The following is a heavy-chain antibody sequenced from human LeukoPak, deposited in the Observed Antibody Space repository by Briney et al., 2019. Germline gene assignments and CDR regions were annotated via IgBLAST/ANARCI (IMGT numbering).Heavy chain of an antibody. CDR3: ARDLRRRGPNMDV. CDR1: GYTFTSYA. CDR2: INPGGGST. Sequence: ASVKVSCKASGYTFTSYAMNWVRQAPGQGLEWMGIINPGGGSTSYAQKFQGRVTMTRDMFTSTVYMELSSLRSEDTAVYYCARDLRRRGPNMDVWGKGTTVTVSS. V-gene: IGHV1-46*01. J-gene: IGHJ6*03.